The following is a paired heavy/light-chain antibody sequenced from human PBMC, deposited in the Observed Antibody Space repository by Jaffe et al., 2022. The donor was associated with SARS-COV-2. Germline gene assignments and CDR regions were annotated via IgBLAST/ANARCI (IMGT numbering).Heavy chain of an antibody. V-gene: IGHV3-23*03. Sequence: EVQLLESGGGLVQPGGSLRLSCVASGFTFSQYDMNWVRQAPGKGLEWVSVIYSRGNPTYYADSVEGRFTISRDNSKSTLYLQMDSLRAEDTAVYYCAKKAVVAPTTTKEMDYWGQGALVIVSS. CDR2: IYSRGNPT. D-gene: IGHD2-15*01. CDR1: GFTFSQYD. CDR3: AKKAVVAPTTTKEMDY. J-gene: IGHJ4*02.
Light chain of an antibody. CDR3: QQLNSYPIT. CDR2: AAS. J-gene: IGKJ5*01. V-gene: IGKV1-9*01. Sequence: DIQLTQSPSFLSASVGDRATITCRASQGISSYLAWYQQKPGKAPKLLIYAASTLQSGVPSRFSGSGSGTEFTLTISSLQPEDFATYYCQQLNSYPITFGQGTRLEIK. CDR1: QGISSY.